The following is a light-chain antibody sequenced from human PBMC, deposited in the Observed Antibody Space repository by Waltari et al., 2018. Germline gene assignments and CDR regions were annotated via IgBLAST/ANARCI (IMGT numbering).Light chain of an antibody. CDR1: PSLLHNPGYHY. CDR3: MQGLQVPYT. CDR2: LDS. J-gene: IGKJ2*01. V-gene: IGKV2-28*01. Sequence: DIVMTQSPLSLPVTLGEPASISFRSSPSLLHNPGYHYFPWYRKKQGQSPQILIYLDSNRASGVPDRFSGSGSGTNFTLKITRVEAEDVGVYYCMQGLQVPYTFGQGTKLEI.